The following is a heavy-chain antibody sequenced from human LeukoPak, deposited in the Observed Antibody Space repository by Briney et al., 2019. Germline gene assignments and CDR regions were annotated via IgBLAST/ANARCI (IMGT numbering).Heavy chain of an antibody. J-gene: IGHJ5*02. CDR2: IYYSGST. CDR1: GGSISSYY. D-gene: IGHD3-10*01. V-gene: IGHV4-59*01. Sequence: SETLSLTCTVSGGSISSYYWSWIRQPPGKGLEWIGYIYYSGSTNYNPSLKSRVTISVDTSKNQFSLKLSSVTAADTAVYYCARRRLARGWFDPWGQGTLVTVSS. CDR3: ARRRLARGWFDP.